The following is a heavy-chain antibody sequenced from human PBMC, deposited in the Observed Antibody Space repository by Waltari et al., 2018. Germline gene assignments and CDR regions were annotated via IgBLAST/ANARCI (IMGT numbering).Heavy chain of an antibody. Sequence: QLQLQESGPGLVKPSETLSLTCTVSGGSISSSSYYWGWIRQPPGQGLEWIGSIYYSGVTYYNPSLKSRVTISVDTSKNQFSLKLSSVTAADTAVYYCASPYDFWSGYVYWGQGTLVTVSS. CDR3: ASPYDFWSGYVY. V-gene: IGHV4-39*01. J-gene: IGHJ4*02. CDR1: GGSISSSSYY. CDR2: IYYSGVT. D-gene: IGHD3-3*01.